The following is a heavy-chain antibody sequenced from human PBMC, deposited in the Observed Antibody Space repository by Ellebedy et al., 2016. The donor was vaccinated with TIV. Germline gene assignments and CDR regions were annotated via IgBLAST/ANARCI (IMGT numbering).Heavy chain of an antibody. V-gene: IGHV4-4*07. J-gene: IGHJ5*02. Sequence: MPSETLSLTCTVSGGSISSYYWRWIRQSAGKGLEWIGRIYTSGSTNYNPSLMSRVTMSVDTSKNQLSLRLSSVTVADTAVYYCARGLLELGQNWFDPWGQGTLVTVSS. CDR2: IYTSGST. CDR1: GGSISSYY. D-gene: IGHD1-1*01. CDR3: ARGLLELGQNWFDP.